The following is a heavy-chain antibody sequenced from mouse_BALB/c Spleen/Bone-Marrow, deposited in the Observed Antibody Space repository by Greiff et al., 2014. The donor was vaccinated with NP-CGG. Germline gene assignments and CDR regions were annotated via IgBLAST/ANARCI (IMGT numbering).Heavy chain of an antibody. CDR1: GFTFSDYG. Sequence: EVKLVESGGGLVQPGGSRKLSCAASGFTFSDYGMAWVRQAPGKGPEWVAFISNLAYSICYADTVTGRFTISRENAKNTLYLEMSSLRSEDTAMYYCAREGGAMDYWGQGTSVTVSS. J-gene: IGHJ4*01. CDR3: AREGGAMDY. CDR2: ISNLAYSI. V-gene: IGHV5-15*02.